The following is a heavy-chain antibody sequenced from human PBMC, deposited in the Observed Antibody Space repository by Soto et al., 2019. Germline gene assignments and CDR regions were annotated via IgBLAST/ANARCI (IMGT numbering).Heavy chain of an antibody. V-gene: IGHV1-8*01. CDR2: MNPNSGNT. CDR1: GYTVTSYD. J-gene: IGHJ6*02. D-gene: IGHD5-18*01. Sequence: ASVKVSCKASGYTVTSYDINCVRQATGQVLEWMGWMNPNSGNTGYAQKFQGRVTMTRNTSISTAYMELSSLRSEDTAVYYCARGGRYSYGYSYYYGMDVWGQGTTVTVSS. CDR3: ARGGRYSYGYSYYYGMDV.